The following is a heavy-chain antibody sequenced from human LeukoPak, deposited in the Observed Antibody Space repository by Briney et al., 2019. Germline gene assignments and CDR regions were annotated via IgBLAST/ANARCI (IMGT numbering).Heavy chain of an antibody. Sequence: GGSLRLSCAASGFTFSSYGMSWVRQAPGKGLEWVSAISGSGGSTYYADSVKGRFTISRDNAKNSLYLQMNSLRAEDTAVYYCARSLRYFDWSPDNYYYYHYMDVWGKGTTVTISS. J-gene: IGHJ6*03. CDR3: ARSLRYFDWSPDNYYYYHYMDV. V-gene: IGHV3-23*01. CDR1: GFTFSSYG. CDR2: ISGSGGST. D-gene: IGHD3-9*01.